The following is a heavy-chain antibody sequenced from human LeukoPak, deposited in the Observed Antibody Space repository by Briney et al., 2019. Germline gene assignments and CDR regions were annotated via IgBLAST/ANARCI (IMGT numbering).Heavy chain of an antibody. V-gene: IGHV1-69*10. J-gene: IGHJ6*02. Sequence: GASVKVSCKASGGTFSSYAISWVRQAPGQGLEWMGGIIPILAIAKYAQRFQGRVTITADKSTSTAYMELSSLRSEDTAVYYCARWVMTTVTISPRDYYGMDVWGQGTTVTVSS. CDR3: ARWVMTTVTISPRDYYGMDV. CDR1: GGTFSSYA. D-gene: IGHD4-17*01. CDR2: IIPILAIA.